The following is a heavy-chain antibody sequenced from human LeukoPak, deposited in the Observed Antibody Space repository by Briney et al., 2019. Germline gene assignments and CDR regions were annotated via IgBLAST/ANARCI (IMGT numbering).Heavy chain of an antibody. CDR3: ARGPHWDPHLDY. J-gene: IGHJ4*02. D-gene: IGHD7-27*01. Sequence: ASVKVSCKASGYTFTSYAMHWVRQAPGQRLEWMGWINAGNGNTKYSQEFQRRVTITRDTSASTAYMELSSLRSEDMAVYYCARGPHWDPHLDYWGQGTLVTVSS. V-gene: IGHV1-3*03. CDR2: INAGNGNT. CDR1: GYTFTSYA.